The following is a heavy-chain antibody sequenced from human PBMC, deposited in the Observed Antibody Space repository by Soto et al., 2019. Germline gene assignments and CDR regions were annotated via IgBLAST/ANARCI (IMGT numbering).Heavy chain of an antibody. CDR3: ARERPMYGSGSLHLMYCFDY. CDR2: INHSGST. Sequence: SETLSLTCAVYGGSFSGHYWSWIRQPPGKGLEWIGEINHSGSTNYNPSLKSRVTISVDTSKNQFSLKLSSVTAADTAVYYCARERPMYGSGSLHLMYCFDYWGQGTLVTVSS. J-gene: IGHJ4*02. D-gene: IGHD3-10*01. V-gene: IGHV4-34*01. CDR1: GGSFSGHY.